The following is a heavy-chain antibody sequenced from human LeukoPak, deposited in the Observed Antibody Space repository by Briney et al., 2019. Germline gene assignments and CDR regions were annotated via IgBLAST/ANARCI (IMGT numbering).Heavy chain of an antibody. D-gene: IGHD6-13*01. CDR1: GGSISSDY. CDR2: IYNSGRT. Sequence: SGTLSLTCTVSGGSISSDYWSWVRQPPGKGLEWIGHIYNSGRTNYNPSLKSRVTMSVDTSKNHFSLKLSSVTAADTALYYCVRHEEDSSGWYGLGYWGQGTLVTVSS. V-gene: IGHV4-59*08. CDR3: VRHEEDSSGWYGLGY. J-gene: IGHJ4*02.